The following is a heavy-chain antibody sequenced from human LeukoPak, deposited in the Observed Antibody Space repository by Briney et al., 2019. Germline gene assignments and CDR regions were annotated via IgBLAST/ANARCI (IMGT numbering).Heavy chain of an antibody. CDR2: VHSSGST. D-gene: IGHD3-10*01. Sequence: SETLSLTCTVSGDSSNTYYWTWLRQPPGKGLEWIGYVHSSGSTNYNPSLKSRVTMSVDTSKNQFSLKLSSVTAADTAVYYCAREDYYRSGNYYYSWFDPWGQGTLVTVSS. J-gene: IGHJ5*02. CDR1: GDSSNTYY. V-gene: IGHV4-59*01. CDR3: AREDYYRSGNYYYSWFDP.